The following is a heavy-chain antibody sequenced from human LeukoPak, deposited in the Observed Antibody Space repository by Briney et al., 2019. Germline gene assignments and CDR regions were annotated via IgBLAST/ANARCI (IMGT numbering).Heavy chain of an antibody. J-gene: IGHJ4*02. CDR2: ISPTGHAT. D-gene: IGHD1-26*01. CDR1: GFTFSSYA. CDR3: AKWPEGATPKFHH. V-gene: IGHV3-23*01. Sequence: GGSLRLSCAASGFTFSSYAMSWVRQAPGKGREAPGMGLEWVSNISPTGHATYYPDSVRGRFTISRDNPKSTLHLQMDSLRAEDSALYYCAKWPEGATPKFHHWGQGTLVTVSS.